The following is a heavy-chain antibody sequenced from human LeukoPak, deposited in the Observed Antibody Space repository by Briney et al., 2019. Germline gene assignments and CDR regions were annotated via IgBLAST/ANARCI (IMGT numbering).Heavy chain of an antibody. Sequence: GGSLRLSCAASGVTFSVYYMSWIRQAPGKGLEWVSYISSSGSTIYYADSVKGRFTISRDNAKNSLYLQMNSLRAEDTAVYYCARESPLVDAFDIWGQGTMVTVSS. CDR3: ARESPLVDAFDI. D-gene: IGHD6-6*01. CDR2: ISSSGSTI. V-gene: IGHV3-11*01. CDR1: GVTFSVYY. J-gene: IGHJ3*02.